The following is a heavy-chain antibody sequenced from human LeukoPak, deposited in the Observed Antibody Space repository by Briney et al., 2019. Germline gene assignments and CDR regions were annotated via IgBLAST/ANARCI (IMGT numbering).Heavy chain of an antibody. CDR1: GFTFSNYW. V-gene: IGHV3-9*01. D-gene: IGHD3-22*01. Sequence: PGGSLRLSCVASGFTFSNYWMHWVRQPPGKGLEWVSGISWNSGSIGYADSVKGRFTISRDNAKNSLYLQMNSLRAEDTALYYCAKEMYYYDSSGYYHLYGMDVWGQGTTVTVSS. CDR3: AKEMYYYDSSGYYHLYGMDV. CDR2: ISWNSGSI. J-gene: IGHJ6*02.